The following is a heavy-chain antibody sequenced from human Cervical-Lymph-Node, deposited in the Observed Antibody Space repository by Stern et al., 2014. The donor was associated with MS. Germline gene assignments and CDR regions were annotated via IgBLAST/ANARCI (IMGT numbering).Heavy chain of an antibody. CDR1: GFALSTGGVS. CDR3: AHTSAFTRPGAVDY. CDR2: SYWNSNK. D-gene: IGHD3-3*02. J-gene: IGHJ4*02. V-gene: IGHV2-5*01. Sequence: QITLKESGPTLVKPKQTLTMTCTFSGFALSTGGVSVNWMRQPPGKALEWLALSYWNSNKHFIPTQKTRLTIIKDPSKTQVVQTMTDMDPMNPATYYCAHTSAFTRPGAVDYWGQGTLVTVSS.